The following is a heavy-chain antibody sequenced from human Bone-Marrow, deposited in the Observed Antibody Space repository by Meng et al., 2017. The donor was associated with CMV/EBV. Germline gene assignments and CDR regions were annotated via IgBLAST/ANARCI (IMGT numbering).Heavy chain of an antibody. V-gene: IGHV4-59*02. CDR3: ARMTTVTYAFDI. D-gene: IGHD4-11*01. CDR1: GVSVTSSF. J-gene: IGHJ3*02. CDR2: IYYSGST. Sequence: SETLSLTCTVSGVSVTSSFWNWIRQPPGKGLEWIGYIYYSGSTNYNPSLKSRVTISVDTSKNQFSLKLSSVTAADTAVYYCARMTTVTYAFDIWGQGTMVTLSS.